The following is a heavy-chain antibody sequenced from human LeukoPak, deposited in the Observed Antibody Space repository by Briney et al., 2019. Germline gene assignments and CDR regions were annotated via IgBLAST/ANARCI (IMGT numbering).Heavy chain of an antibody. CDR1: GFTFSSYG. D-gene: IGHD3-10*01. CDR3: AKDIMVRGVIPSFGIYYYYGMDV. J-gene: IGHJ6*02. CDR2: ISYDGSNK. V-gene: IGHV3-30*18. Sequence: QPGRSLRLSCAASGFTFSSYGMHWVRQAPGKGLEWVAVISYDGSNKYYADSVKGRFTISRDNSKNTLYLQMNSLRAEDTAVYYCAKDIMVRGVIPSFGIYYYYGMDVWGQGTTVTVSS.